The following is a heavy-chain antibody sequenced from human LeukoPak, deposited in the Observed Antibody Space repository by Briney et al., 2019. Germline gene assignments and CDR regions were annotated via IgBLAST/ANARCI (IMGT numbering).Heavy chain of an antibody. CDR1: GXTFSSYG. D-gene: IGHD5-18*01. CDR2: IWYDGSNK. J-gene: IGHJ4*02. V-gene: IGHV3-33*01. CDR3: ARGRIGERGYSFGEGGWTIDY. Sequence: PGRSLRLSCAASGXTFSSYGMHWVRQAPGKGLEWVAVIWYDGSNKYYADSEKGRFTISRDNSKNTLYLQMNSLRAEDTAVYYCARGRIGERGYSFGEGGWTIDYWGQGTLVTVSS.